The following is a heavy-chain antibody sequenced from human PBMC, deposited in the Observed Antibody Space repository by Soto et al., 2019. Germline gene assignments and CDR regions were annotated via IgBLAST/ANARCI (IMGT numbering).Heavy chain of an antibody. V-gene: IGHV2-5*02. CDR3: AHFILGGTFVRRVTFDY. J-gene: IGHJ4*02. D-gene: IGHD3-10*01. CDR1: GFSLDSTAVG. Sequence: QITLNESGPTLVKPMQTLTLTCNFSGFSLDSTAVGVGWLRQPPGKALECLALIYWDVDKRYNPSLTNRVIITNDTSKNPVVPTMTDMAPADTATYFCAHFILGGTFVRRVTFDYGGQGVRVTVPS. CDR2: IYWDVDK.